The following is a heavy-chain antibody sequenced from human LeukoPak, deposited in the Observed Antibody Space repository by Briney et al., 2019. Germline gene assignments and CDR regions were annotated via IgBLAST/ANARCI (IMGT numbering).Heavy chain of an antibody. CDR1: GFTVSDNY. CDR3: ARVVRFGSGWYP. V-gene: IGHV3-53*01. CDR2: IYGGST. Sequence: GGSLRLSCAASGFTVSDNYMTWVRQAPGKGLEWVSIIYGGSTYYADSVKGRFTISRDNSKNTVYLQMNSLRAEDTAVYYCARVVRFGSGWYPWGQGTLVTVSS. D-gene: IGHD6-19*01. J-gene: IGHJ5*02.